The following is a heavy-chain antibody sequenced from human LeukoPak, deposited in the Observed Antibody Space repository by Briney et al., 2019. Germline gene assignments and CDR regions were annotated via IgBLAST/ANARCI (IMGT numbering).Heavy chain of an antibody. CDR3: ATAVIVAVFGDAFDI. D-gene: IGHD6-13*01. Sequence: ASVKVSCKASGYTFTSYYMHRVRQAPGQGLEWMGWINPNSGGTNYAQKFQGRVTMTRDTSISTAYMELRRLRYDDTAVYYCATAVIVAVFGDAFDIWGQGTLVTVSS. V-gene: IGHV1-2*02. CDR2: INPNSGGT. J-gene: IGHJ3*02. CDR1: GYTFTSYY.